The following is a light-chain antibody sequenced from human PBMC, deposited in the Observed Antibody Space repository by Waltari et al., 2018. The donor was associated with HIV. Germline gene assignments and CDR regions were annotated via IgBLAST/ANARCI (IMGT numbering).Light chain of an antibody. J-gene: IGLJ3*02. CDR1: SGSVPTSSY. CDR3: VLYMGSGIWV. V-gene: IGLV8-61*01. Sequence: QTVVTQEPSFSVSPGGTVTLTCALSSGSVPTSSYPSWYQQTPGQAPRTLIYSTNTRSSGVPDRFSGSILGNKAALTITGAQADDESDYYCVLYMGSGIWVFGGGTKLTVL. CDR2: STN.